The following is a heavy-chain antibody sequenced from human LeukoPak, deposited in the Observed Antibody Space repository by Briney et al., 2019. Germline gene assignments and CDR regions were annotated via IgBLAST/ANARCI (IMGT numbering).Heavy chain of an antibody. Sequence: PSETLSLTCAVYGGSFSGYHWSWIRRPPGKGLEWIGEINHSGSTNYNPSLKSRVTISVDTSKNQFSLKLSSVTAADTAVYYCARGNWNDVLFGAFDIWGQGTMVTVSS. CDR3: ARGNWNDVLFGAFDI. CDR2: INHSGST. CDR1: GGSFSGYH. J-gene: IGHJ3*02. V-gene: IGHV4-34*01. D-gene: IGHD1-1*01.